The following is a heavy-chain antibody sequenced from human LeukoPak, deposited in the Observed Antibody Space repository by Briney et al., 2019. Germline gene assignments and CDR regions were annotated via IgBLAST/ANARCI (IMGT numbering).Heavy chain of an antibody. D-gene: IGHD3-10*01. CDR3: ATVSQRLHGQLGGYYYGMDV. V-gene: IGHV1-24*01. CDR1: GYTLTELS. J-gene: IGHJ6*02. Sequence: ASVKVSCKVSGYTLTELSMHWVRQAPGKGLEWMGGFDPEDGETIYAQKFQGRVTMTEDTSTDTAYMELSSLRSEDTAVYYCATVSQRLHGQLGGYYYGMDVWGQGTTVTVSS. CDR2: FDPEDGET.